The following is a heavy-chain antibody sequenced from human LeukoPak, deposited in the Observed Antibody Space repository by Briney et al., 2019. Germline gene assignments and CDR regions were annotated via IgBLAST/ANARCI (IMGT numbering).Heavy chain of an antibody. V-gene: IGHV4-4*07. D-gene: IGHD2-15*01. Sequence: PSETLSLTCTVSGGSISSDHWSWIRQPAGKGLEWIGRIYSSGSTDYNPSLKSRVTMSVDTSKNQFSLKLGSVTAADTAVYYCAREGRSSTPGYWGQGTLVTVSS. CDR1: GGSISSDH. CDR3: AREGRSSTPGY. CDR2: IYSSGST. J-gene: IGHJ4*02.